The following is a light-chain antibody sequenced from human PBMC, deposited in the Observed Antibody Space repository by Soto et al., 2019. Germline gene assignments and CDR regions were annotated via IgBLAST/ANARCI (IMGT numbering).Light chain of an antibody. V-gene: IGLV2-14*01. CDR2: DVS. J-gene: IGLJ2*01. CDR1: SSDVGGYNY. Sequence: QSVLTQPASVSGSPGQSITISCTGTSSDVGGYNYVSWYQQHPGKAPKLMIYDVSNRPSGVSNRFSGSKSGKTASLTISGLQSEDAADYYCSSYTNSSPYVVFGGGTKLTVL. CDR3: SSYTNSSPYVV.